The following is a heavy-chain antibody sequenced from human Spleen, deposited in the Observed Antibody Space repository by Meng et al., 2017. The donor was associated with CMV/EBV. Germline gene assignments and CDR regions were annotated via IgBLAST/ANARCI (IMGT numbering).Heavy chain of an antibody. D-gene: IGHD3-22*01. V-gene: IGHV3-30*18. J-gene: IGHJ4*02. CDR3: AKDGYDSSGYYPDY. CDR1: GFTFSSYG. CDR2: ISYDGSNK. Sequence: SGFTFSSYGMHWVRQAPGKGLEWVAVISYDGSNKYYADSVKGRFTISRDNSKNTLYLQMNSLRAEDTAVYYCAKDGYDSSGYYPDYWGQGTLVTVSS.